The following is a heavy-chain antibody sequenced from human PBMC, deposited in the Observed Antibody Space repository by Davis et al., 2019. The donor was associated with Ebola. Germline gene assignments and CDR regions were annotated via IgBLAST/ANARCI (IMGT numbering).Heavy chain of an antibody. CDR3: ARDGYSYGSHFDY. CDR2: ISSSGSTI. D-gene: IGHD5-18*01. V-gene: IGHV3-48*03. CDR1: GFTFSSYA. Sequence: GGSLRLSCAASGFTFSSYAMSWVRQAPGKGLEWVSYISSSGSTIYYADSVKGRFTISRDNAKNSLYLQMNSLRAEDTAVYYCARDGYSYGSHFDYWGQGTLVTVSS. J-gene: IGHJ4*02.